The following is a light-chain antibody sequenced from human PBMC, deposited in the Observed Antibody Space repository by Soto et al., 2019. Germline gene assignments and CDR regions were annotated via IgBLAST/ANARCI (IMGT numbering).Light chain of an antibody. CDR3: QQYGSSPPIT. J-gene: IGKJ5*01. V-gene: IGKV3-20*01. CDR1: QSVSSSY. CDR2: GAS. Sequence: EIVLTQSPGTLSLSPGERATLSCRASQSVSSSYLAWYQQKPGQAXXLLIYGASSRATGIPDRFSGSVSGTDFTLTISRLEPEDFAVYYCQQYGSSPPITLGQGTRLEIK.